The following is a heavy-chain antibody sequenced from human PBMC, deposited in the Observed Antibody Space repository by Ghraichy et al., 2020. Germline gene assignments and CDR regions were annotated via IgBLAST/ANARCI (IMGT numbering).Heavy chain of an antibody. V-gene: IGHV3-23*01. J-gene: IGHJ4*02. CDR3: AKEIYSSGWSTGAGDY. CDR1: GFTFSSYA. Sequence: GGSLRLSCAASGFTFSSYAMSWVRQAPGKGLEWVSAISGSGGSTYYADSVKGRFTISRDNSKNTLYLQMNSLRAEDTAVYYCAKEIYSSGWSTGAGDYWGQGTLVTVSS. D-gene: IGHD6-19*01. CDR2: ISGSGGST.